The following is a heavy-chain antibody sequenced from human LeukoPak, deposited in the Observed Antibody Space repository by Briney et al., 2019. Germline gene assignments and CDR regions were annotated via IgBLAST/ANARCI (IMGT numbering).Heavy chain of an antibody. V-gene: IGHV1-2*02. Sequence: ASVKVSCKASGYTFTGYYMHWVRQAPGQGLEWMGWINPNSGGTNYAQKFQGRVTMTRDTSISTAYMELSRLRSDDTAVYYCARGAGAAAYIGTGYNWFDPWGQGTLVTVSS. CDR3: ARGAGAAAYIGTGYNWFDP. CDR2: INPNSGGT. J-gene: IGHJ5*02. CDR1: GYTFTGYY. D-gene: IGHD6-13*01.